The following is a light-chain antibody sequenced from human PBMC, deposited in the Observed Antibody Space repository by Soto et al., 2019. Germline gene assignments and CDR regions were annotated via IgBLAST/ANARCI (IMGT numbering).Light chain of an antibody. CDR3: QRYGSSSYT. Sequence: EIVLTQSPGTLSLSPGERATLSCRASQSVSSYLAWYQQKPGQAPRLLIYGASSRATGIPDRFSGSGSGTDFTLTISRLEPEDFAVYYCQRYGSSSYTFGQGTRLEIK. J-gene: IGKJ2*01. CDR1: QSVSSY. CDR2: GAS. V-gene: IGKV3-20*01.